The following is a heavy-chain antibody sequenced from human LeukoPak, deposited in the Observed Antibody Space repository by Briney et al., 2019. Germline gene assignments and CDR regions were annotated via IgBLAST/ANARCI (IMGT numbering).Heavy chain of an antibody. J-gene: IGHJ5*02. CDR2: INSDGSST. V-gene: IGHV3-74*01. CDR1: GFTFSSYW. CDR3: ARAYGSGRGNWFDP. Sequence: GGSLRLSCAASGFTFSSYWMHWVRQAPGKGLVWVSRINSDGSSTSYADSVKGRFTISRDNAKNTLYLQMNSLRAGDTAVYYCARAYGSGRGNWFDPWGQGTLVTVSS. D-gene: IGHD3-10*01.